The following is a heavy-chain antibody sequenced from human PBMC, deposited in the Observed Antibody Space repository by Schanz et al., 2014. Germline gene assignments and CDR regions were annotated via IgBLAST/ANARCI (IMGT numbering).Heavy chain of an antibody. CDR1: GFTFSSYS. V-gene: IGHV3-23*04. CDR3: AKKVPAYNPFDS. J-gene: IGHJ4*02. Sequence: EVQLVESGGGWVQPGGSLRLSCAASGFTFSSYSMNWVRQAPGKGLEWVSGITGASDHIDYAESVKGRFTISRDNSKNTLYLQMDSLRAEDTAVYFCAKKVPAYNPFDSWGQGTLVTVSS. D-gene: IGHD1-1*01. CDR2: ITGASDHI.